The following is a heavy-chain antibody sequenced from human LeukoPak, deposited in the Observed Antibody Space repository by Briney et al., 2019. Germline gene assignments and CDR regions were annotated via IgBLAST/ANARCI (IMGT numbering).Heavy chain of an antibody. CDR3: AREGYYYDSSGYYYVFDY. J-gene: IGHJ4*02. CDR2: IYYSGST. V-gene: IGHV4-59*01. D-gene: IGHD3-22*01. Sequence: SETLSLTCTVSGDSIDSYYWSWIRQPPGKGLEWIGYIYYSGSTNYNPSLKSRVTISVDTSKNQFSLKLSSVTAADTAVYYCAREGYYYDSSGYYYVFDYWGQGTLVTVSS. CDR1: GDSIDSYY.